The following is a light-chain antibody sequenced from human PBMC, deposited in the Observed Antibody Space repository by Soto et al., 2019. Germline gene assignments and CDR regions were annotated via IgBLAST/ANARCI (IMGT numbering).Light chain of an antibody. CDR3: QQYYSYPLT. CDR2: KAS. CDR1: QSISSW. V-gene: IGKV1-5*03. Sequence: DIQMTQSPSTLSASVGDRVTITCRASQSISSWLAWYQQKPGKAPNLLIYKASSLESGVPSRFSGSGSGTEFTLTVSSLQPEDFATYYCQQYYSYPLTFGGGTKVEIK. J-gene: IGKJ4*01.